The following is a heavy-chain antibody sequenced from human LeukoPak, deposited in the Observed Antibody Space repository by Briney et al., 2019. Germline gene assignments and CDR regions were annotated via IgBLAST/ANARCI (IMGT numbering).Heavy chain of an antibody. CDR1: GYSMSSGYY. CDR3: ARTTYYYDSSGYYYYYYMDV. J-gene: IGHJ6*03. CDR2: IYFSGRT. V-gene: IGHV4-38-2*02. D-gene: IGHD3-22*01. Sequence: PSETLSLTCTVSGYSMSSGYYWGWIRQPPGKGLEWIGSIYFSGRTYYNPSLKSRATISVDTSKNQFSLKLSSVTAADTAVYYCARTTYYYDSSGYYYYYYMDVWGKGTTVTISS.